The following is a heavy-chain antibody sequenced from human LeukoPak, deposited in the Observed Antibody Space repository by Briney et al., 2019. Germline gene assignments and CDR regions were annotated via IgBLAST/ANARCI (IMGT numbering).Heavy chain of an antibody. CDR1: GFTFSSYD. J-gene: IGHJ1*01. V-gene: IGHV3-30*03. Sequence: GGSLRLSCAVSGFTFSSYDMHWVRQAPGKGLEWVAVISYDGSSKYYADSVKGRFTISRDKSKNTLSLQMNSLRAEDTAVYYCAQQVGYCSSGSCYFTYWGQGTLVTVSS. D-gene: IGHD2-15*01. CDR3: AQQVGYCSSGSCYFTY. CDR2: ISYDGSSK.